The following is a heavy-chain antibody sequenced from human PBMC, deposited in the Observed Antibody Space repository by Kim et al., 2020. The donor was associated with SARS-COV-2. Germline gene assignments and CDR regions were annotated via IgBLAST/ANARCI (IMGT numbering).Heavy chain of an antibody. CDR3: ARGLGGGDSSGYGYYYYYGMDV. V-gene: IGHV4-34*01. Sequence: SETLSLTCAVYGGSFSGYYWSWIRQPPGKGLEWIGEINHSGSTNYNPSLKSRVTISVDTSKNQFSLKLSSVTAADTAVYYCARGLGGGDSSGYGYYYYYGMDVWGQGTTVTVSS. J-gene: IGHJ6*02. D-gene: IGHD3-22*01. CDR2: INHSGST. CDR1: GGSFSGYY.